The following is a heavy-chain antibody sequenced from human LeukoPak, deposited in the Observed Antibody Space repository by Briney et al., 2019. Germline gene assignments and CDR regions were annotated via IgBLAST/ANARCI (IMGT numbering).Heavy chain of an antibody. CDR1: GFTFSSYS. CDR3: ASPYRIPDAFDI. J-gene: IGHJ3*02. D-gene: IGHD2/OR15-2a*01. Sequence: GGSLRLSCAASGFTFSSYSMTWVRQAPGKGLEWVSSISSSSSYIYYADSVKGRFTISRDNAKNSLYLQMNSLRAEDTAVYYCASPYRIPDAFDIWGQGTMVTVSS. V-gene: IGHV3-21*01. CDR2: ISSSSSYI.